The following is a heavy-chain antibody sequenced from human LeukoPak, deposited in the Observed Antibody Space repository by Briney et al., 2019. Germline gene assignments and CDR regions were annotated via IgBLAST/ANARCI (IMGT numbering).Heavy chain of an antibody. V-gene: IGHV4-61*05. Sequence: PSETLSLTCTVSGGSISSSSYYWGWIRQPPGKGLEWIGYIYHSGSSNYNPSLKSRVTISVDTSKNQVSLKLTSVTAADTAVYYCARGAWYSSSWYEYFQHWGQGTLVTVSS. CDR3: ARGAWYSSSWYEYFQH. J-gene: IGHJ1*01. D-gene: IGHD6-13*01. CDR2: IYHSGSS. CDR1: GGSISSSSYY.